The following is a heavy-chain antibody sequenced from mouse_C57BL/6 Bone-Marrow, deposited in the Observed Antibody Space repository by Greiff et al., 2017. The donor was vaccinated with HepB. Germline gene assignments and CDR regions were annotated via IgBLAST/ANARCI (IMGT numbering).Heavy chain of an antibody. CDR2: IYPGNSDT. J-gene: IGHJ2*01. Sequence: EVKLQESGPVLARPGASVKMSCKTSGYTFTSYWMHWVKQRPGQGLEWIGAIYPGNSDTSYNQKFKGKAKLTAVTSASTAYMELSSLTNEDSAVYYCTRGYYYGSSYGDYWGQGTTLTVSS. V-gene: IGHV1-5*01. D-gene: IGHD1-1*01. CDR1: GYTFTSYW. CDR3: TRGYYYGSSYGDY.